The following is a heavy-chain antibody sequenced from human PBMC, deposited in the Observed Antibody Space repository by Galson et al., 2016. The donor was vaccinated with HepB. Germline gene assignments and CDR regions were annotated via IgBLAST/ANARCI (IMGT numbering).Heavy chain of an antibody. J-gene: IGHJ5*02. CDR3: ARRRGGLRYFDGSSNWFDP. CDR2: IYWDDDK. D-gene: IGHD3-9*01. V-gene: IGHV2-5*02. Sequence: PALVKPTQTLTLTCTFSGFSLSTNGVGVGWIRQPPGKALEWLALIYWDDDKRYSPSLKSRLTITKDTSKNQVVLTMTNMDPVDTATYYCARRRGGLRYFDGSSNWFDPWGQGTLVTVSS. CDR1: GFSLSTNGVG.